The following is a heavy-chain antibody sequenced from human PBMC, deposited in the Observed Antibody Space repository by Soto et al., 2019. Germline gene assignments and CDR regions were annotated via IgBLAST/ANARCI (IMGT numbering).Heavy chain of an antibody. CDR3: AREQHGAAAGRPFYYYGMDV. CDR1: GGSISSYY. D-gene: IGHD6-13*01. Sequence: TSETLSLTCTVSGGSISSYYWSWIRQPAGKGLEWIGRIYTSGSTNYNPSLKSRVTMSVDTSKNQFSLKLSSVTAADTAVYYCAREQHGAAAGRPFYYYGMDVWGQGTTVTVSS. J-gene: IGHJ6*02. CDR2: IYTSGST. V-gene: IGHV4-4*07.